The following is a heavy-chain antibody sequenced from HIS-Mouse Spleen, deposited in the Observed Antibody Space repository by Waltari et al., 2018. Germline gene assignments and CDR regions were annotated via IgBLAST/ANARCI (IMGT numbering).Heavy chain of an antibody. V-gene: IGHV4-4*07. CDR1: GGSISSYY. Sequence: QVQLQESGPGLVKPSDTLSLTCTVSGGSISSYYWSWIRQPAGQGLEWIGRIYTSGSTNYNPSLKSRVTMSVDTSKNQFSLKLSSVTAADTAVYYCARDFHDFWSGYYGGDKKHDAFDIWGQGTMVTVSS. J-gene: IGHJ3*02. CDR3: ARDFHDFWSGYYGGDKKHDAFDI. D-gene: IGHD3-3*01. CDR2: IYTSGST.